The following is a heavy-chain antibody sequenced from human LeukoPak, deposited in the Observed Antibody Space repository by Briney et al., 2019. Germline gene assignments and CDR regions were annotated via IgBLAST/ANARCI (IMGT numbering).Heavy chain of an antibody. V-gene: IGHV3-30*02. D-gene: IGHD1-26*01. CDR3: AKGYGWEASYYYYDMDV. J-gene: IGHJ6*03. Sequence: SCKASGYTFTSYGMHWVRQAPGKGLEWVTFIRYDGSNKYYADSVKGRFTISRENSKNTLYLRMNSLRAEDTAVYYCAKGYGWEASYYYYDMDVWGKGATVTMSS. CDR2: IRYDGSNK. CDR1: GYTFTSYG.